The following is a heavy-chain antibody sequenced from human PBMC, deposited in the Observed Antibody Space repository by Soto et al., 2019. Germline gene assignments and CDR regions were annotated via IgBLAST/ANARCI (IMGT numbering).Heavy chain of an antibody. Sequence: PGESLKIPSKDSGYRFTGYWIRWVRQMPGKGLEWMGIIYPGDSDTRFSPSFQGQVTISADKSISTAYLQWSSLKASATAMYHCGTSLNGVWYDYWGQGTLVTVSS. J-gene: IGHJ4*02. CDR3: GTSLNGVWYDY. V-gene: IGHV5-51*01. CDR2: IYPGDSDT. D-gene: IGHD2-8*01. CDR1: GYRFTGYW.